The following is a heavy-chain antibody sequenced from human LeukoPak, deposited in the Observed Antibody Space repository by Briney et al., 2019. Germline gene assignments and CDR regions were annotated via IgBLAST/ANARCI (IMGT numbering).Heavy chain of an antibody. V-gene: IGHV4-59*01. CDR2: IYYSGST. CDR1: GGSISSYY. Sequence: SETLSLTCTVSGGSISSYYWSWIRQPPGKGLEWIGYIYYSGSTNYNPSLKSRVTISVDTSKNQFSLKLSSLTAADTAVYFCARPRGYGDYVPWDYWGQGTLVTVSS. J-gene: IGHJ4*02. CDR3: ARPRGYGDYVPWDY. D-gene: IGHD4-17*01.